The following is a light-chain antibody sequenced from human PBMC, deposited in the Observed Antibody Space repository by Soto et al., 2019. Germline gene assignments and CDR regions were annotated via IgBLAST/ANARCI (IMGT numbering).Light chain of an antibody. J-gene: IGLJ2*01. Sequence: QSVLTQPPSASGTPGQRVTISCSGSTSNIGRNTVNWYQHIPGTAPKLLIYSNDQRPSGVPDRFSGSKSGTSASLAISGLQSEDEAEYYCAAWHDRLSGVLFGGGTKVTVL. CDR2: SND. CDR3: AAWHDRLSGVL. CDR1: TSNIGRNT. V-gene: IGLV1-44*01.